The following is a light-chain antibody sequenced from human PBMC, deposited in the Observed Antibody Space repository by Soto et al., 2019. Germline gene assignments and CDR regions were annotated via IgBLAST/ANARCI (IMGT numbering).Light chain of an antibody. J-gene: IGLJ2*01. V-gene: IGLV2-14*01. CDR3: SSYTTSSTMI. CDR2: EVT. CDR1: SSDVGGYIY. Sequence: QSALTQPASVSGSPGQSITISCTGTSSDVGGYIYVSWYQQHPGKAPKLMIFEVTDRPSGVSNRFSGSKSGNTASLTISGLQAEDEAYYYCSSYTTSSTMIFGGGTKLTVL.